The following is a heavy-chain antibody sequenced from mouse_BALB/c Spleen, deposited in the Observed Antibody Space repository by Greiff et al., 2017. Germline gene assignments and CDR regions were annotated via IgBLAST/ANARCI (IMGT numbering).Heavy chain of an antibody. CDR1: GFTFSSYA. Sequence: DVKLVESGGGLVKPGGSLKLSCAASGFTFSSYAMSWVRQTPEKRLEWVASISNGGSTYYPDSVKGRFTISRDNARNILYLQMSSLRSEDTAMYYCARGYGTFDVLGAGTTVTVSS. CDR3: ARGYGTFDV. J-gene: IGHJ1*01. V-gene: IGHV5-6-5*01. CDR2: ISNGGST. D-gene: IGHD2-10*02.